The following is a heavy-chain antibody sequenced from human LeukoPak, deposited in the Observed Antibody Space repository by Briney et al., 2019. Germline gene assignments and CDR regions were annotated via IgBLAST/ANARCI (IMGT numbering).Heavy chain of an antibody. CDR2: INHNGNVN. CDR3: ARGGGLDV. CDR1: GFTFSSYW. Sequence: GGSLRLSCAASGFTFSSYWMNWARQAPGKGLEWVASINHNGNVNYYVDSVKGRFTIPRDNAKNSLYLQMSNLRAEDTAVYFCARGGGLDVWGQGATVTVSS. J-gene: IGHJ6*02. V-gene: IGHV3-7*03. D-gene: IGHD3-16*01.